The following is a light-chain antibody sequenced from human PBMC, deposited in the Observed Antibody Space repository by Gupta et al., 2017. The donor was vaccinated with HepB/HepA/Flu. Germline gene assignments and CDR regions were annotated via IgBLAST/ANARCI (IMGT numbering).Light chain of an antibody. J-gene: IGKJ4*01. V-gene: IGKV1D-12*01. CDR2: GAS. Sequence: DSQMTQSPSSVSASVGDTVTITCRASQGITKWLAWYQQKPGKAPNLLIYGASNLQSGVPSRFSGSGSGTDFTLTISSLQPEDFATYYCQQANSFPLTFGGGTKVEIK. CDR1: QGITKW. CDR3: QQANSFPLT.